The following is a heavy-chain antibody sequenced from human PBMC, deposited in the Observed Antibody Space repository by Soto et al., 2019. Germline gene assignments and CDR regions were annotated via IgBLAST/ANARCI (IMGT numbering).Heavy chain of an antibody. CDR3: ARGGSSGYYLDY. V-gene: IGHV4-30-2*01. D-gene: IGHD3-22*01. J-gene: IGHJ4*02. Sequence: SETLSLTCAVPGCSISSGGYSWSWIRQPPGKGLEWIGYINHSGRTYYNPSLKSRVTISVDRSKNQFSLKLSSVTAADTAVYYCARGGSSGYYLDYWGQGTLVTVSS. CDR1: GCSISSGGYS. CDR2: INHSGRT.